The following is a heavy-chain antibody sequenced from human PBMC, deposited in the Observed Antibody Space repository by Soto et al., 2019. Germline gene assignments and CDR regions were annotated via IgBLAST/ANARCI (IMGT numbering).Heavy chain of an antibody. Sequence: QLQLQESGPGLVKPSETLSLTCTVSGCSISSSSYYWGWIRQPPGKGLELIGSIYYSGSTYYNPSLKSRVTISVDTSKNQFSLKLSSVTAADTAVYYCARRLAGYCSSTSCEPSYYFDYWGQGTLVTVSS. CDR1: GCSISSSSYY. D-gene: IGHD2-2*01. J-gene: IGHJ4*02. CDR3: ARRLAGYCSSTSCEPSYYFDY. CDR2: IYYSGST. V-gene: IGHV4-39*01.